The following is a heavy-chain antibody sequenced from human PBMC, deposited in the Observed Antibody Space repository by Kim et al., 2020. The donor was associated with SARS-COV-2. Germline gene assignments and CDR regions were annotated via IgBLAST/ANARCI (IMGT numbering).Heavy chain of an antibody. CDR1: GDSITTYY. J-gene: IGHJ4*01. V-gene: IGHV4-59*01. CDR3: AREPSPGGIYYGVFDY. Sequence: SETLSLTCTVSGDSITTYYWNWIRQPPGKELEWIGYIYYPGTTRYNPSLKSRVTISVDTSKNQFSLNLASVTPADTAVYYCAREPSPGGIYYGVFDYWG. D-gene: IGHD3-10*01. CDR2: IYYPGTT.